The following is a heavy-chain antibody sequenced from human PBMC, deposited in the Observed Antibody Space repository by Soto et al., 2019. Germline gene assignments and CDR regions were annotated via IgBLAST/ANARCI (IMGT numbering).Heavy chain of an antibody. CDR3: GRSGYSYGTFDY. D-gene: IGHD5-18*01. J-gene: IGHJ4*02. V-gene: IGHV3-53*01. Sequence: PGAPLTPSCAASRFSVSSTYMCWVRRALGKGLESASVIYSGGGTYYPDSVKSGITISRDNSKNTLYVQMNSLRAEDTAVYYCGRSGYSYGTFDYWGQGTLVTVSS. CDR1: RFSVSSTY. CDR2: IYSGGGT.